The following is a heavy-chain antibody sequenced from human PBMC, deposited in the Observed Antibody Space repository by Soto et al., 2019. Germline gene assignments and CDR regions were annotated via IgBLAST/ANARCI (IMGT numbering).Heavy chain of an antibody. CDR2: IIPIFGTA. CDR3: ARSGIVVVVAATLVWFDP. Sequence: SVKVSCKASGGTFSSYAISWVRQAPGQGLEWMGGIIPIFGTANYAQKFQGRVTITADESTSTAYMELSSLRSEDTAVYYCARSGIVVVVAATLVWFDPWGQGTLVTVSS. D-gene: IGHD2-15*01. V-gene: IGHV1-69*13. CDR1: GGTFSSYA. J-gene: IGHJ5*02.